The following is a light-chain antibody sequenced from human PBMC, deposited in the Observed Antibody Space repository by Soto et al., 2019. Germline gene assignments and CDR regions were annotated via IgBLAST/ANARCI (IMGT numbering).Light chain of an antibody. CDR3: QQYSSHST. CDR1: QSINNW. J-gene: IGKJ1*01. CDR2: KAS. V-gene: IGKV1-5*03. Sequence: DIQMTQSPSTLSASVGDRLTITCRASQSINNWLAWYQKKPGRAPKPLIYKASVLETVAPSRFSGRGSGTEFTLTISSLQPDDFATYYCQQYSSHSTFGQGTKVDIK.